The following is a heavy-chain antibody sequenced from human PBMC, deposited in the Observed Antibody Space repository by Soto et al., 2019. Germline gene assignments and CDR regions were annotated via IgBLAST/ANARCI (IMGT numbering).Heavy chain of an antibody. CDR3: AKGLDYDYIWGSYRVFDY. CDR1: GFTFSSYA. CDR2: ISGSGGST. J-gene: IGHJ4*02. Sequence: GGSLRLSCAASGFTFSSYAMSWVRQAPGKGLEWVSAISGSGGSTYYADSVKGRFTISRDNSKNTLYLQMNSLRAEDTAVYYCAKGLDYDYIWGSYRVFDYWGQGTLVTVSS. V-gene: IGHV3-23*01. D-gene: IGHD3-16*02.